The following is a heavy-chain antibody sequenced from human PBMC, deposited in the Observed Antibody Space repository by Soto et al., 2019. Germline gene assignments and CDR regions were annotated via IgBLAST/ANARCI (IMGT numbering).Heavy chain of an antibody. CDR3: ARGGDDFWSGYYPTY. D-gene: IGHD3-3*01. CDR2: IYYSGST. V-gene: IGHV4-59*01. J-gene: IGHJ4*02. Sequence: SETLPLTCTVSGGSISRDYWSWIRQPPGKGLEWIGYIYYSGSTNYNPSLKSRVTISVDTSKNQFSLKLSSVTAADTAVYYCARGGDDFWSGYYPTYWGQGTLVTVS. CDR1: GGSISRDY.